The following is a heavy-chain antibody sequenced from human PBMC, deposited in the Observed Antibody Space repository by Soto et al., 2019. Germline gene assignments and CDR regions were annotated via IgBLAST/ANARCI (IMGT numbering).Heavy chain of an antibody. Sequence: GGSLRLSCAASGFTFSSYAMHWVRQAPGKGLEYVSAISSNGGSTYYANSVKGRFTISRDNSKNTLYLQMGSLRAEDMAVYYCARDYQELLWFGEYYYMDVWGKGTTVTVSS. CDR2: ISSNGGST. CDR1: GFTFSSYA. V-gene: IGHV3-64*01. D-gene: IGHD3-10*01. J-gene: IGHJ6*03. CDR3: ARDYQELLWFGEYYYMDV.